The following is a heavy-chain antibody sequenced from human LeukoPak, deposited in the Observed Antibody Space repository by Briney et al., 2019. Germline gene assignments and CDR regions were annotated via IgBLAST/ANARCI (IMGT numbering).Heavy chain of an antibody. CDR2: ISWNSGSM. J-gene: IGHJ4*02. CDR3: ARDWVTIFVVVTHFDY. CDR1: GFTFDDYA. Sequence: GGSLRLSCAASGFTFDDYAMHWVRQAPGKGLEWVSGISWNSGSMGYADSVEGRFTISRDNAKNSLYLPMNSLRAEDTAVYYCARDWVTIFVVVTHFDYWGQGTLVTVSS. D-gene: IGHD3-3*01. V-gene: IGHV3-9*01.